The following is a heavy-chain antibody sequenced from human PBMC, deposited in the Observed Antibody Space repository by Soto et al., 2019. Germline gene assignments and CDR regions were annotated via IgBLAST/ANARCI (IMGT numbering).Heavy chain of an antibody. V-gene: IGHV4-30-4*01. CDR3: AREERKGIISWFDP. CDR2: VYYTGIT. CDR1: GGSVSGVDYF. J-gene: IGHJ5*02. D-gene: IGHD2-21*01. Sequence: SETLSLTCTVSGGSVSGVDYFWSWIRQSPGKGLEWIGYVYYTGITHLNPSLKSRLTMAVDTSKNEFSLKLTSVSAADTAVYFCAREERKGIISWFDPWGQGTPVTVSS.